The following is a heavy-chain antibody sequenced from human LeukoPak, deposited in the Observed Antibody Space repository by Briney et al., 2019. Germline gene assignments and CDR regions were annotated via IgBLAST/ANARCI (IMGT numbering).Heavy chain of an antibody. Sequence: GGSLRLSCAASGFTFSSYWMSWVRQAPGKGLEWVANIKQDGSEKYYVDSVKGRFTISRDNAKNSLYLQMNSLRAEDTAVYYCARDRSEVVPAVTDYWGQGTLVTVSS. V-gene: IGHV3-7*01. CDR1: GFTFSSYW. J-gene: IGHJ4*02. D-gene: IGHD2-2*01. CDR2: IKQDGSEK. CDR3: ARDRSEVVPAVTDY.